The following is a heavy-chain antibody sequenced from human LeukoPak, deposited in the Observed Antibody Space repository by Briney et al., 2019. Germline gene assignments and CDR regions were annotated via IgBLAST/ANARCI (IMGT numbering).Heavy chain of an antibody. D-gene: IGHD3-3*01. CDR1: GYTFTGYY. J-gene: IGHJ4*02. V-gene: IGHV1-2*02. CDR2: INPNSGGT. CDR3: ARGRVINDFWSGYYSDY. Sequence: GASVKVSCKASGYTFTGYYMHWVRQAPGKRLQWLGWINPNSGGTNYAQKFQGRVTMTRDTSISRAYMELSRLRSDDTAVYYCARGRVINDFWSGYYSDYWGQGTLVTVSS.